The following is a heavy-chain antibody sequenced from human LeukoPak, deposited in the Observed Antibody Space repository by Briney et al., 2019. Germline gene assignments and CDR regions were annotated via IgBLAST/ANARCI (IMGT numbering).Heavy chain of an antibody. CDR2: IKSDGSAT. CDR1: GFSFSTHW. CDR3: GSLTVVARDH. D-gene: IGHD3-22*01. Sequence: PGGSRRLSCAASGFSFSTHWMHWLRQAAGKGLVYDAQIKSDGSATAYADSVKGRFTISRDNAKNTLYLEMSSLRAEDTAVYYCGSLTVVARDHWGQGTLVTVSS. J-gene: IGHJ4*02. V-gene: IGHV3-74*01.